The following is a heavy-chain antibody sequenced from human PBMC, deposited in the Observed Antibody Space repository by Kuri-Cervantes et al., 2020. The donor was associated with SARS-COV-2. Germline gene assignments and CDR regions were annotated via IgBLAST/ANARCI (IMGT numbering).Heavy chain of an antibody. D-gene: IGHD3-22*01. CDR1: GGSISSGGYS. J-gene: IGHJ3*02. CDR2: IYHSGST. V-gene: IGHV4-30-2*01. Sequence: SETLSLTCAVSGGSISSGGYSWSWIRQPPGKGLEWIGYIYHSGSTYYNPSLKSRVTISVDGSKNQFSLKLSSVTAADTAVYYCARGYYYDSSGSHTPYDAFDIWGQGTMVTVSS. CDR3: ARGYYYDSSGSHTPYDAFDI.